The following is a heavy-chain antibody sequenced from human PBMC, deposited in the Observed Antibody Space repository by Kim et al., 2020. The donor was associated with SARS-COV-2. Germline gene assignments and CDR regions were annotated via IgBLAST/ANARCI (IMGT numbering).Heavy chain of an antibody. V-gene: IGHV4-59*13. Sequence: SETLSLTCTVSGESTTDYHWAWIRQSPGQGLEWIGYVYYHGGTGYNPSLRSRANISLNKSKNQFSLELQSVTTADAAVYYCARANNGYEFYPFLDVWGRGALVAVSS. J-gene: IGHJ2*01. CDR1: GESTTDYH. D-gene: IGHD5-12*01. CDR2: VYYHGGT. CDR3: ARANNGYEFYPFLDV.